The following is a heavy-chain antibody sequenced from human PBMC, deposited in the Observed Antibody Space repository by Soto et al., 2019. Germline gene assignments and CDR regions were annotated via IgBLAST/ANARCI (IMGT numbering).Heavy chain of an antibody. CDR2: ISYDGKDK. CDR3: ARNSSGRYFDL. V-gene: IGHV3-30*04. J-gene: IGHJ2*01. CDR1: GFTFSTYD. Sequence: QVQLVESGGGVVQPGRSLRLSCAASGFTFSTYDMHWVRQAPGKGPEWVAVISYDGKDKYYADSVKGRFTISRDNSKNTLYVKMNSLRAEDTAVYYCARNSSGRYFDLWGRGTLVTVSS. D-gene: IGHD3-22*01.